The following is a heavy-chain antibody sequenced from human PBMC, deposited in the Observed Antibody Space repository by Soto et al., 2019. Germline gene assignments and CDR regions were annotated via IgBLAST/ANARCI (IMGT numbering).Heavy chain of an antibody. V-gene: IGHV1-69*02. Sequence: QVQLVQSGAEVKKPGSSVKVSCKASGGTFSSYTISWVRQAPGQGLEWMGRIIPILGIANYAQKFQGRVTITADKSASTAYMELSSLRSEDTAGDYCARSMVRGVIGYWGQGTLVTVSS. J-gene: IGHJ4*02. D-gene: IGHD3-10*01. CDR1: GGTFSSYT. CDR2: IIPILGIA. CDR3: ARSMVRGVIGY.